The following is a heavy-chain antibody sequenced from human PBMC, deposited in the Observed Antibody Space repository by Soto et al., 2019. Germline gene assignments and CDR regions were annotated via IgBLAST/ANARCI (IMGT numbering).Heavy chain of an antibody. J-gene: IGHJ4*02. CDR2: IYWDGDK. V-gene: IGHV2-5*02. CDR3: AHRRDGPCALDY. Sequence: QITLKESGPTLVKPTQTLTLTCTFSGFSLSSNGVGVGWIRQPPGKALEWLALIYWDGDKRYSPSLKSRLTLTKNPHKNHVVLTMTNMDPVDTATYYCAHRRDGPCALDYWGQGTLVTVAS. CDR1: GFSLSSNGVG.